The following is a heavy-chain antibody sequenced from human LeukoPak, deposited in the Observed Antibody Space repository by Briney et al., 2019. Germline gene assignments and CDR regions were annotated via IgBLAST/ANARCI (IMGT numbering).Heavy chain of an antibody. CDR1: GGSISSSSYY. J-gene: IGHJ4*02. Sequence: PSETLSLTCTVSGGSISSSSYYWGWIRQPPGRGLEWIGSIYYSGSTYYNPSLKSRVTISVDTSKNQFSLKLSSVTAADTAVYYCARRDVAEDYFDYWGQGTLVTVSS. CDR3: ARRDVAEDYFDY. CDR2: IYYSGST. D-gene: IGHD2-15*01. V-gene: IGHV4-39*01.